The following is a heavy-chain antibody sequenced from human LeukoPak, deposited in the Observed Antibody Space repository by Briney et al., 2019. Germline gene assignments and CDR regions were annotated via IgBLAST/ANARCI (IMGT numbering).Heavy chain of an antibody. CDR2: FDPEDGET. CDR1: GYTLTELS. D-gene: IGHD6-13*01. V-gene: IGHV1-24*01. CDR3: ATVGAAAGLTGYYYYMDV. Sequence: ASVKVSCKVSGYTLTELSMHWVRQAPGKGLEWMGGFDPEDGETIYAQKFQGRVTMTEDTSTDTAYTELSSLRSEDTAVYYCATVGAAAGLTGYYYYMDVWGKGTTVTVSS. J-gene: IGHJ6*03.